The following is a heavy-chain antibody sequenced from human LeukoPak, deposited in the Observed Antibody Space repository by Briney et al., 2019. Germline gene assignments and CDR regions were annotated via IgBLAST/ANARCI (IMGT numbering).Heavy chain of an antibody. CDR1: GFTFSKAW. V-gene: IGHV3-15*01. J-gene: IGHJ4*02. CDR2: FKSKTDGGTT. D-gene: IGHD2-15*01. Sequence: GGSLRLSCAASGFTFSKAWMSWVRQAPGKGLEWVGRFKSKTDGGTTDYAAPVKGRFTISRDNSKSTLYLQMNSLRAEDTAVYYCAKDNEYCSGGSCYSIASTLFDYWGQGTLVTVSS. CDR3: AKDNEYCSGGSCYSIASTLFDY.